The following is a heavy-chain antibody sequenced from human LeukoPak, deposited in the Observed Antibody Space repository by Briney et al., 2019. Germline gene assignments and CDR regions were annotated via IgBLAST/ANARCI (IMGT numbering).Heavy chain of an antibody. CDR3: ASLWSGYSRDFDY. CDR2: IYYSGST. Sequence: SETLSLTCTVSGGSISSSSYYWGWIRQPPGKGLEWIGSIYYSGSTNYNPSLKSRVTISVDTSKNQFSLKLSSVTAADTAVYYCASLWSGYSRDFDYWGQGTLVTVSS. J-gene: IGHJ4*02. D-gene: IGHD3-3*01. V-gene: IGHV4-39*07. CDR1: GGSISSSSYY.